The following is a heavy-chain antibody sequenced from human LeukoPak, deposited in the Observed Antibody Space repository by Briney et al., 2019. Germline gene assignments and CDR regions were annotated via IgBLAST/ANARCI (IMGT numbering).Heavy chain of an antibody. CDR1: GYTFTSYG. J-gene: IGHJ4*02. CDR3: ARAYYDILTDDY. V-gene: IGHV1-18*01. Sequence: ASVKVSCKASGYTFTSYGISWVRQAPGQGLEWMGWISAYNGNTNYPQKLQGRVTMTTDTSTSTAYMELRSLRSDDTAVYYCARAYYDILTDDYWGQGTLVTVSS. D-gene: IGHD3-9*01. CDR2: ISAYNGNT.